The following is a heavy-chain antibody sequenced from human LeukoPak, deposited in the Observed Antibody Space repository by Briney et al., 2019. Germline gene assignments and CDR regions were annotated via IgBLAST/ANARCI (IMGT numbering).Heavy chain of an antibody. CDR1: GGSISSSSYY. Sequence: SETLSLTCTVSGGSISSSSYYWGWIRQPPGKGLEWIGSIYYSGSTYYNPSLKSRVTISVDTSKNQFSLKLRSVTDADTAVYYCARVGGITMIVVLITDAFDIWGQGTMVTVSS. CDR2: IYYSGST. D-gene: IGHD3-22*01. CDR3: ARVGGITMIVVLITDAFDI. J-gene: IGHJ3*02. V-gene: IGHV4-39*07.